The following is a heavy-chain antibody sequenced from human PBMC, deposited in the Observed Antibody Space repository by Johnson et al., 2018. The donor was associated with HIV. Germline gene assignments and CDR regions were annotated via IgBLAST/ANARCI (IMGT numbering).Heavy chain of an antibody. CDR2: ISYDGSNK. D-gene: IGHD3-10*01. V-gene: IGHV3-30-3*01. CDR3: AIGRGEFPRHAFDI. J-gene: IGHJ3*02. CDR1: GFTFSSYA. Sequence: VQLVESGGGLVQPGGSLRLSCAASGFTFSSYAMHWVRQAPGKGLEWVAVISYDGSNKYYADSVKGRFTISRDNSKNTLYLQMDSLRPEDTAVYYCAIGRGEFPRHAFDIWGQGTMVTVSS.